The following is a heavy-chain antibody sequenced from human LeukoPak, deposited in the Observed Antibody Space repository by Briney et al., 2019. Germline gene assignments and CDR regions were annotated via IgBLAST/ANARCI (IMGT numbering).Heavy chain of an antibody. CDR1: GFIFRSYG. CDR3: ANARSSGWYESDY. CDR2: ISYDGSNT. Sequence: GGSLRLSCEASGFIFRSYGFHWVRQAPGEGLEWVAVISYDGSNTYYADSVKGRFTISRDSSKNTVYLQMNSLRADDTAVYYCANARSSGWYESDYWGQGTLVTVSS. V-gene: IGHV3-30*18. D-gene: IGHD6-19*01. J-gene: IGHJ4*02.